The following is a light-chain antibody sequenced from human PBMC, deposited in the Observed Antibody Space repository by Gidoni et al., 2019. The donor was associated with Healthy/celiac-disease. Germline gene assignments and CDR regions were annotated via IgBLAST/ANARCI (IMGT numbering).Light chain of an antibody. CDR1: QSVLYSSNNNNY. Sequence: IVITQSPYSLAVSLGERATINCKSSQSVLYSSNNNNYLAWYQQKPGQPPKLLIYWASTRESGVPDRFSGSGSGTEFTLTISSLQAEDVAVYYCQQYYSTPRTFGQGTKVEIK. CDR3: QQYYSTPRT. V-gene: IGKV4-1*01. J-gene: IGKJ1*01. CDR2: WAS.